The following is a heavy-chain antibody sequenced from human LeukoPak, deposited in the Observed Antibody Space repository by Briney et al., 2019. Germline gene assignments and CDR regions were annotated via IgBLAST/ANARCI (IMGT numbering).Heavy chain of an antibody. Sequence: ASMKVSCKASGYTFTTYYMHWVRQAPGQGLEWMGVINPSGGTTSYAQKFQGRVTMTRDTSTSTVYMELSSLRSEDTAVYYCARLWEGSEVVEDYWGQGTLVTVSS. CDR1: GYTFTTYY. CDR2: INPSGGTT. D-gene: IGHD2-15*01. V-gene: IGHV1-46*01. J-gene: IGHJ4*02. CDR3: ARLWEGSEVVEDY.